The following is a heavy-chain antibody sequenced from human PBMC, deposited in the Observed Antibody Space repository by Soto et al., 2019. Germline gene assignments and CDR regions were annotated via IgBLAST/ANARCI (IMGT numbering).Heavy chain of an antibody. D-gene: IGHD3-3*02. V-gene: IGHV3-33*01. CDR3: AGCQFLPGVLALLSQCDNWFDP. CDR1: GFTFSSYG. Sequence: GGSLRLSCAASGFTFSSYGMHWVRQAPGKGLEWVAVIWYDGSNKYYADSVKGRFTISRDNSKNTLYLQMNSLRAEDTAVYYLAGCQFLPGVLALLSQCDNWFDPWGQGTLVTVSS. J-gene: IGHJ5*02. CDR2: IWYDGSNK.